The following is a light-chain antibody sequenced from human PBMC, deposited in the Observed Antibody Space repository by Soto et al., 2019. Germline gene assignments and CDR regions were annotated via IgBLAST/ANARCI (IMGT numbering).Light chain of an antibody. Sequence: EIVLTQSPGTLSLSPGERVTLSCRASQSVNYNDLAWFLQKPGQAPRLLIHATSARAAGIPDRFSGSGSGTDFTLAISRLEPEDFAVYYCLQHVSSGYTFGQGTKLEIK. CDR2: ATS. CDR1: QSVNYND. J-gene: IGKJ2*01. CDR3: LQHVSSGYT. V-gene: IGKV3-20*01.